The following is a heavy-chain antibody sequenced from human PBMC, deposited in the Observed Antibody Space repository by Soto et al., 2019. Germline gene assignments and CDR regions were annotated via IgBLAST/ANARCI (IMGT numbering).Heavy chain of an antibody. CDR2: IYYSGST. D-gene: IGHD3-10*01. V-gene: IGHV4-31*03. CDR1: CDSISTGGYY. J-gene: IGHJ4*02. Sequence: PSDTLSLTCTVSCDSISTGGYYWRCIRHHPWKGLDWIGYIYYSGSTYYNPSLKSRVTISVDTSKNQFSMKLSSVTAADTAVYYCAVQAGSGRYYHFDYWGQGTLVTVSS. CDR3: AVQAGSGRYYHFDY.